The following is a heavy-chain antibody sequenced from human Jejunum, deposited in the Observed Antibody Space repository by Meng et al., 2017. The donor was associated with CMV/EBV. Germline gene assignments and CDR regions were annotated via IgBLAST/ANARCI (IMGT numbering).Heavy chain of an antibody. J-gene: IGHJ4*02. Sequence: EKVWVSGGGVVQPGGSHRLHCSESGFTFSDYGIHWVRQAPGKGLGWVAFVPHDGTSKYDADSVKGRFTISRDNSENTLYLQMSSLRAEDTAVYYCVKDVAYWGQGTLVTVSS. V-gene: IGHV3-30*02. CDR1: GFTFSDYG. D-gene: IGHD2-21*01. CDR2: VPHDGTSK. CDR3: VKDVAY.